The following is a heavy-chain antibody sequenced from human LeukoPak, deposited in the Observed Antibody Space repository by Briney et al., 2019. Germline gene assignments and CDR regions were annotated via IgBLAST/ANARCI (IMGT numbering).Heavy chain of an antibody. V-gene: IGHV3-21*01. CDR2: INSSSSYI. D-gene: IGHD2-21*02. J-gene: IGHJ4*02. CDR1: GYTFSSDI. CDR3: ARGEVRGGDAAFDY. Sequence: GGSLRLSCAASGYTFSSDIMNWVRQAPRTRLEWVSSINSSSSYIYYADSVKGRFTISRDNPKNSLYLQMNSLRAEDTAVYYCARGEVRGGDAAFDYWGQGTLVTVSS.